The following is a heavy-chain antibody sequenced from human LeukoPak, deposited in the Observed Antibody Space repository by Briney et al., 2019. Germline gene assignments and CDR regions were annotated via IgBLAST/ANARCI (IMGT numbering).Heavy chain of an antibody. CDR3: ASRQPWLRRGWFDP. V-gene: IGHV4-34*01. CDR2: INHSGST. J-gene: IGHJ5*02. D-gene: IGHD5-18*01. CDR1: GGSFSGYY. Sequence: SETLSLTCAVYGGSFSGYYWSWIRQPPGKGLEWIGEINHSGSTNYNPSLKSRVTISVDTSKNQFSLKLSSVTAADTAVYYCASRQPWLRRGWFDPWGQGTLVTVSS.